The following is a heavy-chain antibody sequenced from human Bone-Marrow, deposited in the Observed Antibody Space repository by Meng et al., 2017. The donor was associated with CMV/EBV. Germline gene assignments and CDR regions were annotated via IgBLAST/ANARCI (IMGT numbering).Heavy chain of an antibody. CDR3: AKTPSLYYYFSMDV. D-gene: IGHD4-23*01. Sequence: ASVKVSCKASGGTFSSYTISWVRQAPGQGLEWMGWINPNSGGTNYVYKFQGRVTMTRDTSISTAYMELSRLRSDDTAVYYCAKTPSLYYYFSMDVWGQGTTVTVSS. CDR1: GGTFSSYT. V-gene: IGHV1-2*07. CDR2: INPNSGGT. J-gene: IGHJ6*02.